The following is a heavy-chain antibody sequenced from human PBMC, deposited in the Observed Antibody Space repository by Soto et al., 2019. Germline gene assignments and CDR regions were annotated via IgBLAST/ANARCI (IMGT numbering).Heavy chain of an antibody. CDR3: ARDLAAAGPLDC. Sequence: QVQLVQSGAEVKKPGASVKVSCKASGYTFTNYAFSWVRQAPGQGLEWMGWISAYNGNTNYPQKLQGRVTMTTDTTTSTAYMELRSLRSDDTAVYYCARDLAAAGPLDCWGQGTLVTVSS. CDR1: GYTFTNYA. D-gene: IGHD6-13*01. CDR2: ISAYNGNT. V-gene: IGHV1-18*01. J-gene: IGHJ4*02.